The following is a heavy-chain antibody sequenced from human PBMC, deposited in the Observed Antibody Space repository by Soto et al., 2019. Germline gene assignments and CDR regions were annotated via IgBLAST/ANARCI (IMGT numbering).Heavy chain of an antibody. Sequence: QVQLVESGGGVVQPGRSLRLSCAASGFTFSSCGMHWVRQAPGKGLEWVAVIWYDGSNKYYADSVKGRFTISRDNSKNTLYLQMNSLRAEDTAVYYCARSGYSSSWVYDAFDIWGQGTMVTVSS. CDR1: GFTFSSCG. V-gene: IGHV3-33*01. CDR2: IWYDGSNK. J-gene: IGHJ3*02. CDR3: ARSGYSSSWVYDAFDI. D-gene: IGHD6-13*01.